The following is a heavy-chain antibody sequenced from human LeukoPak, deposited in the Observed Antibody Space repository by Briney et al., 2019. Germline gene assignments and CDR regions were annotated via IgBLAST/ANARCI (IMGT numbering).Heavy chain of an antibody. CDR2: MNPNSGNT. V-gene: IGHV1-8*01. CDR3: ARDFSSTKFGGYSSSDYFDY. Sequence: NWVRQAAGXGLEWMGWMNPNSGNTGYAQKFQGRVTMTRNTSISTAYMELSSLRSEDTAVYYCARDFSSTKFGGYSSSDYFDYWGQGTLVTVSS. D-gene: IGHD6-13*01. J-gene: IGHJ4*02.